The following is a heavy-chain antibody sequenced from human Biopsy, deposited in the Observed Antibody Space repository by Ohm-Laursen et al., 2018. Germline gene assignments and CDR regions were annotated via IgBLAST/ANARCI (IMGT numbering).Heavy chain of an antibody. CDR1: EFNVDRNH. Sequence: GSLRLSCSASEFNVDRNHMNWVRQAPGKGLKWVSMIHGSGRTDYADSVKGRFTVSRDNSKDTVYLQMNALRVDDTAMYYCAGAGGHSFWGQGALVTVSS. D-gene: IGHD3-16*01. J-gene: IGHJ4*02. CDR3: AGAGGHSF. V-gene: IGHV3-66*01. CDR2: IHGSGRT.